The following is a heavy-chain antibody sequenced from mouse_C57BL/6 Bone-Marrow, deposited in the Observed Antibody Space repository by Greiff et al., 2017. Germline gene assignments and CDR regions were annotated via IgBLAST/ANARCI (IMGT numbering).Heavy chain of an antibody. V-gene: IGHV6-6*01. CDR3: TRRDGPFAY. D-gene: IGHD2-3*01. CDR1: GFTFSDAW. J-gene: IGHJ3*01. CDR2: IRNKANNHAT. Sequence: EVKLVESGGGLVQPGGSMKLSCAASGFTFSDAWMDWVRQSPEKGLEWVAEIRNKANNHATYYAESVKGRFTISREYSKSSVYLQMNSLRAEDPGIYYCTRRDGPFAYWGQGTLVTVSA.